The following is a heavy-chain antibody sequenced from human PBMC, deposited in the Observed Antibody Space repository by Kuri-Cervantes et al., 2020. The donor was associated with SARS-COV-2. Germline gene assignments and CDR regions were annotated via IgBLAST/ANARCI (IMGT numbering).Heavy chain of an antibody. V-gene: IGHV3-30*02. CDR1: GFTFCSYG. CDR3: AREDYDFWRSPYYYYMDV. Sequence: GGSLRLSCAASGFTFCSYGMHWVRQAPGKGMGWVAFIRYDGSNKYYADSVKGRFTISRDNSKNSLYLQMNSLRAEDTAVYYCAREDYDFWRSPYYYYMDVWGKGTTVTVSS. CDR2: IRYDGSNK. D-gene: IGHD3-3*01. J-gene: IGHJ6*03.